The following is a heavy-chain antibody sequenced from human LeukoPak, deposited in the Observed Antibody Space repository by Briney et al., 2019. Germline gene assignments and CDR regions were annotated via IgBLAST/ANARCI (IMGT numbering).Heavy chain of an antibody. V-gene: IGHV3-48*03. CDR3: ASYSIAVADFDY. CDR2: ISSSGSTI. CDR1: GFTFSSYE. Sequence: PGGSLRLSCAASGFTFSSYEMNWVRQAPGKGLEWVSHISSSGSTIYYADSVKGRFTISRDNAKNSLYLQMNSLRAEDTAVYYCASYSIAVADFDYWGQGTLVTVSS. J-gene: IGHJ4*02. D-gene: IGHD6-19*01.